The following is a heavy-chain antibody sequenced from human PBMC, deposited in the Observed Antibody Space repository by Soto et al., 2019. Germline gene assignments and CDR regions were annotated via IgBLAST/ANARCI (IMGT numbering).Heavy chain of an antibody. CDR2: ISGSGDNT. CDR1: GFTFSSYA. D-gene: IGHD3-22*01. J-gene: IGHJ1*01. V-gene: IGHV3-23*01. Sequence: HPVGSLRLSCAASGFTFSSYAMNWVRQAPGKGLEWVSAISGSGDNTYYADSVKGRFTISRDNSKNTLYLQMNSLRAEDTAVYYCAASGYYYDSSGYYPLAEYFQHWGQGTLVTVSS. CDR3: AASGYYYDSSGYYPLAEYFQH.